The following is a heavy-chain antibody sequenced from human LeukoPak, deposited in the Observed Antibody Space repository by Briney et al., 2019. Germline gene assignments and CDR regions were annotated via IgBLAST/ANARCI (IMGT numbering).Heavy chain of an antibody. Sequence: PGGSLRLYCAASGFTFSSYWMSWVRQAPGKGLEWVANIKQDGSEKYYVDSVKGRFTISRDNAKNSLYLQMNSLRAEDTAVYYCARERFGEFRLSYYFDYWGQGTLVTVSS. CDR2: IKQDGSEK. CDR3: ARERFGEFRLSYYFDY. J-gene: IGHJ4*02. CDR1: GFTFSSYW. V-gene: IGHV3-7*01. D-gene: IGHD3-10*01.